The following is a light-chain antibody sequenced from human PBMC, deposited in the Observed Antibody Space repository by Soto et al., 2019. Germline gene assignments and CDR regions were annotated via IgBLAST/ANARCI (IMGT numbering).Light chain of an antibody. CDR3: QQHANWPLT. CDR2: DAS. J-gene: IGKJ4*01. Sequence: EIVLTQSPVTLSLSPGERATLSCRASRSVSSSLVWYQQKPGQAPRLLIYDASNRATGIPARFSGSGSGTDFTLTISSLEPEDFAVYYCQQHANWPLTFGGGTKVEIK. CDR1: RSVSSS. V-gene: IGKV3-11*01.